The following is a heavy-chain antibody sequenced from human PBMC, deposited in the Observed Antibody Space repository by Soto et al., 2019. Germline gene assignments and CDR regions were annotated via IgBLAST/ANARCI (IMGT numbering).Heavy chain of an antibody. CDR2: IHYSGIT. Sequence: SENPFPTCPVSGDSLNYYYWGWVPQPPGKGLEWIGYIHYSGITNYNPSLKSRVTISVDTSKNQFSLRLTSVTAADTAVYYCARGSYYDSTGYSCCFQNDYWGQGTLVTVSS. CDR1: GDSLNYYY. CDR3: ARGSYYDSTGYSCCFQNDY. D-gene: IGHD3-22*01. J-gene: IGHJ4*02. V-gene: IGHV4-59*12.